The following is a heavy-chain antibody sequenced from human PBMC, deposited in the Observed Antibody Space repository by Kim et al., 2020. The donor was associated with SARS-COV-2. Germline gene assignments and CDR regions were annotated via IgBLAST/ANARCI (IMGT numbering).Heavy chain of an antibody. CDR2: IYYSGST. D-gene: IGHD6-19*01. CDR3: AREPFPQWTAGYYYYMDV. Sequence: SETLSLTCTVSGGSISSGDYYWSWIRQPPGKGLEWIGYIYYSGSTYYNPSLKSRVTISVDTSKNQFSLKLSSVTAADTAVYYCAREPFPQWTAGYYYYMDVWGKGTTVTVSS. CDR1: GGSISSGDYY. V-gene: IGHV4-30-4*01. J-gene: IGHJ6*03.